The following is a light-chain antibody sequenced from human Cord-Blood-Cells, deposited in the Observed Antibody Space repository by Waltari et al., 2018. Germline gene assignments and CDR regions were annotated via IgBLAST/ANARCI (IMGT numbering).Light chain of an antibody. CDR3: QQSYSTPLT. Sequence: DIQMTQSPSSLSASLRDRVTITCRPSQSISSYLNLYQQKPGKAPELLIYAASSLQSGVPSRFSGSGSETDFTLTISSLQPEDFATYDCQQSYSTPLTVGGWTKVEV. CDR1: QSISSY. V-gene: IGKV1-39*01. J-gene: IGKJ4*01. CDR2: AAS.